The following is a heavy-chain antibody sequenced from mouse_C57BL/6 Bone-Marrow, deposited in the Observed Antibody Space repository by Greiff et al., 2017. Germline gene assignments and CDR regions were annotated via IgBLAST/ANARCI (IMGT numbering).Heavy chain of an antibody. Sequence: QVQLQQSGPELVKPGASVKLSCKASGYTFTSYDINWVKQRPGQGLEWIGWIYPRDGSTEYNEKFKGKATLTVDTSSSTAYMELHSLTSEDSAVYFCARWFGNYFFDYWGQGTTLTVSS. V-gene: IGHV1-85*01. J-gene: IGHJ2*01. CDR2: IYPRDGST. CDR3: ARWFGNYFFDY. CDR1: GYTFTSYD. D-gene: IGHD2-1*01.